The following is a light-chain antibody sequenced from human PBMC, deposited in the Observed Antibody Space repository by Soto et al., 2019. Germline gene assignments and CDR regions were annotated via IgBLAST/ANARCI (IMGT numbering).Light chain of an antibody. J-gene: IGKJ2*01. CDR2: RAS. CDR3: QQYNNWPPYT. V-gene: IGKV3-15*01. Sequence: ETVMTQSPATLSVSPGERATLSCRASQSVSTNLAWYQQKPGQAPRLLIYRASTRATGIPDRFSGSGFGTEFTLTISGLQSEDFAVYFCQQYNNWPPYTFGQGTMLQIK. CDR1: QSVSTN.